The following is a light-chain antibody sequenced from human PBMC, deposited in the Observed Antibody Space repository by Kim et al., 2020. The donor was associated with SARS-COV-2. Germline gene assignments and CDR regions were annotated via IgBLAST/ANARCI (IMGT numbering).Light chain of an antibody. CDR1: QSISSG. V-gene: IGKV3-11*01. CDR3: QQRSNWPIT. CDR2: DAS. J-gene: IGKJ5*01. Sequence: LVPGERATRSCRASQSISSGLPWYQQKPAQAPRLLIYDASNRATGIPARFSRSGSGTDFTLTISSLEPEDFALYYCQQRSNWPITFGQGTRLEIK.